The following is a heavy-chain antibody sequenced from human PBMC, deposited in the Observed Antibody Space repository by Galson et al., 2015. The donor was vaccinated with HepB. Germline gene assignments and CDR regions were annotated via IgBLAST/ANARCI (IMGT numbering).Heavy chain of an antibody. CDR2: VYPGDSDT. D-gene: IGHD2-21*02. J-gene: IGHJ5*02. Sequence: QSGAEVKKPGESLKISCKASGYNFAEYWVGWVLQMSGKGLEWMGTVYPGDSDTRYNPSFQGPVTISADKSINTAYLRWDSLKASDTAIYYCARRRIDESDPFFLGWCDPWGQGTRVIVSS. CDR1: GYNFAEYW. V-gene: IGHV5-51*03. CDR3: ARRRIDESDPFFLGWCDP.